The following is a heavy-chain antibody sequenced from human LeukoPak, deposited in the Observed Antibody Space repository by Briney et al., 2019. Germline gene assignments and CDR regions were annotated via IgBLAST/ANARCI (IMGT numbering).Heavy chain of an antibody. CDR3: AKGGAAMTDAPHGDVVTTTLDGFDI. V-gene: IGHV3-23*01. CDR1: GLRFSTYA. CDR2: VSGSGGRK. D-gene: IGHD2-21*02. Sequence: GGSLRLSCTVSGLRFSTYAMSWVRQAPGKGLEWVSAVSGSGGRKFYADSVRGRFTISRDNSKKTLYLQLNSLKVEDTAVYYCAKGGAAMTDAPHGDVVTTTLDGFDIWGQGTMVTVSS. J-gene: IGHJ3*02.